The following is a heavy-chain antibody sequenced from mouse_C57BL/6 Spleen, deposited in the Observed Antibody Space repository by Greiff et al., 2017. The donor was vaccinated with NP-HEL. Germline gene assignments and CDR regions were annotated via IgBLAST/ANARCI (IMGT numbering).Heavy chain of an antibody. Sequence: QVHVKQSGAELARPGASVKMSCKASGYTFTSYTMHWVKQRPGQGLEWIGYINPSSGYTKYNQKFKDKATLTVDKSSSTAYMQLSSLTSEDSAVYYCAREGHYFDYWGQGTTLTVSS. CDR3: AREGHYFDY. CDR1: GYTFTSYT. J-gene: IGHJ2*01. CDR2: INPSSGYT. V-gene: IGHV1-4*01.